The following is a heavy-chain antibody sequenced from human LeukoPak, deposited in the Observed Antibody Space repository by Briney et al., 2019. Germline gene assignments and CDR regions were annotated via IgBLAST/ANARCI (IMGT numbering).Heavy chain of an antibody. Sequence: PGGSLRLPCAASGITFSSYWMSWVRQAPGKGLEWVANIKEDGSEKYYVDSVKGRFTISRDNAKNSLYLQMNSLRAEDTAVYYCAAGGNSDYWGQGTLATVSS. V-gene: IGHV3-7*01. CDR3: AAGGNSDY. CDR2: IKEDGSEK. J-gene: IGHJ4*02. D-gene: IGHD4-23*01. CDR1: GITFSSYW.